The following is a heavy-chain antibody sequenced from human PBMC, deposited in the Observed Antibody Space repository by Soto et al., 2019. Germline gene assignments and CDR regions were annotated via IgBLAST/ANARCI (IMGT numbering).Heavy chain of an antibody. J-gene: IGHJ6*03. V-gene: IGHV4-34*01. CDR2: INHSGST. D-gene: IGHD3-3*01. Sequence: SETLSLTCAVYGGSFSGYYWSWIRQPPGKGLEWIGEINHSGSTNYNPSLKSRVTISVDTSKNQFSLKLRSVTAADPAVYYCARLYYDFWSGYYYYYYYMDVWGKGTTVTVSS. CDR1: GGSFSGYY. CDR3: ARLYYDFWSGYYYYYYYMDV.